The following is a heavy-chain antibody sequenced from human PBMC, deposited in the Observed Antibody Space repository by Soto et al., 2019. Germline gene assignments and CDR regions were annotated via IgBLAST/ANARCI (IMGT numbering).Heavy chain of an antibody. CDR3: ARQIYDSDTGPNFQYYFDS. CDR1: GYSFAGYW. V-gene: IGHV5-10-1*01. D-gene: IGHD3-22*01. Sequence: GESLKISCKGSGYSFAGYWITWVRQKPGKGLEWRGRIDPSDSQTYYSPSFRGHVTISATKSITTVFLQWSSLRASDTAMYYCARQIYDSDTGPNFQYYFDSWGQGTLVTVPQ. CDR2: IDPSDSQT. J-gene: IGHJ4*02.